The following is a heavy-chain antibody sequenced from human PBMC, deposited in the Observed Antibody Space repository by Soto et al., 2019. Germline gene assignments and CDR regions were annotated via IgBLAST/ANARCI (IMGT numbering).Heavy chain of an antibody. Sequence: QVQLVQSGAEVKKPGASVKVSCTASGYPLTSNYIHWVRQAPGEGLEWMGKINPSGGTTRYGQKVRSRVTMTRDTSQSAVYMEMSSLSSEDTAVYYCARGEPHSSGWNFDYWGQGTLVIVSP. J-gene: IGHJ4*02. D-gene: IGHD6-19*01. CDR3: ARGEPHSSGWNFDY. CDR1: GYPLTSNY. CDR2: INPSGGTT. V-gene: IGHV1-46*01.